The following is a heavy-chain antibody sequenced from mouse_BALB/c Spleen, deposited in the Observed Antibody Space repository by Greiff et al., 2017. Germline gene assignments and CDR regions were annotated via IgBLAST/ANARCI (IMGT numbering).Heavy chain of an antibody. Sequence: VKLMESGPELVRPGVSVKISCKGSSYTFTDYAMHWVKQSHAKSLEWIGVISTYYGNTNYNQKFKGKATMTVDKSSSTAYMELARLTSEDSAVYYCATGPHYFDYWGQGTTLTVSS. CDR2: ISTYYGNT. CDR1: SYTFTDYA. D-gene: IGHD3-1*01. CDR3: ATGPHYFDY. V-gene: IGHV1-67*01. J-gene: IGHJ2*01.